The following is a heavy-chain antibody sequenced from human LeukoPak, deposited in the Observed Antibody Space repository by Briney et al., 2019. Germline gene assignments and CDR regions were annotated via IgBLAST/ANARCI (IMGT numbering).Heavy chain of an antibody. J-gene: IGHJ4*02. CDR1: GFTFGDYA. V-gene: IGHV3-49*04. CDR3: TRTLMITFGGVIVPAGNYFDY. Sequence: GGSLRLSCTASGFTFGDYAMSWVRQAPGKGLEWVGFIRNEAYGGTTEYAASVKGRFTISRDDSKSIAYLQMNSLKTEDTAVYYCTRTLMITFGGVIVPAGNYFDYWGQGTLVTVSS. CDR2: IRNEAYGGTT. D-gene: IGHD3-16*02.